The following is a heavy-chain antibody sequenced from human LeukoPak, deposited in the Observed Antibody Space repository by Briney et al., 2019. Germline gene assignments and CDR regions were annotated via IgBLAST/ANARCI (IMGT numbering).Heavy chain of an antibody. D-gene: IGHD6-19*01. V-gene: IGHV3-21*01. CDR3: ARISLPGIAVGGIDY. J-gene: IGHJ4*02. CDR1: GFTFSSYG. CDR2: ISETSSHT. Sequence: PAETLRLSCTASGFTFSSYGMNWIRQAPGKGLEWVSSISETSSHTFYADPMKRRSTISRDNSKNSQYLQMNSLTAEDTAVYYCARISLPGIAVGGIDYWGQGTLVTVSS.